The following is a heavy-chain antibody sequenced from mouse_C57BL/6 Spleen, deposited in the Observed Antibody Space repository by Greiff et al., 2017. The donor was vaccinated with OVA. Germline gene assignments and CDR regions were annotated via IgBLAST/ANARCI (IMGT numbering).Heavy chain of an antibody. CDR1: GYTFTSYW. D-gene: IGHD2-4*01. J-gene: IGHJ2*01. CDR3: AKWSPYDYEDYFDY. Sequence: QVQLQQPGAELVKPGASVKLSCKASGYTFTSYWMHWVKQRPGRGLKWIGRIDPNSGGTKYNEKFKSKATLTVDKPSSTAYMQLSSLTSEDSAVYYCAKWSPYDYEDYFDYWGQGTTLTVSS. CDR2: IDPNSGGT. V-gene: IGHV1-72*01.